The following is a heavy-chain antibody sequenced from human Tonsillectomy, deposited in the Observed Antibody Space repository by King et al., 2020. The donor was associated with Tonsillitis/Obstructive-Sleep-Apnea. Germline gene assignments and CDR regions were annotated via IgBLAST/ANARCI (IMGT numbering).Heavy chain of an antibody. CDR3: AREEGLYLDY. J-gene: IGHJ4*02. D-gene: IGHD2-8*01. Sequence: QLVQSGSELKKPGASVKVSCKASGYTFTTYALNWLRQAPGQGLEWMGWINTNTGNPTYAQGFTGRFVFSLDTSVSPAFLQISSLKTEDTAMYYCAREEGLYLDYWGQGTLVTVSS. CDR2: INTNTGNP. CDR1: GYTFTTYA. V-gene: IGHV7-4-1*02.